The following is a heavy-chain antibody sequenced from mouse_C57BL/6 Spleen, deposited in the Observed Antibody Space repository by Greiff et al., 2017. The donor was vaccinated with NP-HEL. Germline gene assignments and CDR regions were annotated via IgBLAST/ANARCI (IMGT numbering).Heavy chain of an antibody. D-gene: IGHD1-1*01. CDR2: IWSGGST. V-gene: IGHV2-2*01. CDR3: ARGGSSYWYFDV. Sequence: QVHVMQSGPGLVQPSQSLSIPCTVSGFSLTSYGVHWVRQSPGKGLEWLGVIWSGGSTDYNAAFISRLSISKDNSKSQVFFKMNSLQADDTAIYYCARGGSSYWYFDVWGTGTTVTVSS. CDR1: GFSLTSYG. J-gene: IGHJ1*03.